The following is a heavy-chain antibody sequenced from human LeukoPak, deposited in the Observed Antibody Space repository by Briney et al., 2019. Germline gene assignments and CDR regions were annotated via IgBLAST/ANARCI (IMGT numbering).Heavy chain of an antibody. J-gene: IGHJ4*02. V-gene: IGHV4-34*01. CDR2: INHSGST. Sequence: SETLPLTCAVYGGSFSGYYWSWIRQPPGKGLEWIGEINHSGSTNYNPSLKSRVTISVDTSKNQFSLKLSSVTAADTAVYYCAREEYSYGYSYWGQGTLVTVSS. CDR1: GGSFSGYY. D-gene: IGHD5-18*01. CDR3: AREEYSYGYSY.